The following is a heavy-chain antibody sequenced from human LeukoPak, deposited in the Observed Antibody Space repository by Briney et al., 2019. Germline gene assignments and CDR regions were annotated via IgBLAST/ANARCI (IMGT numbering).Heavy chain of an antibody. CDR1: GGSISSYY. D-gene: IGHD1-26*01. V-gene: IGHV4-59*01. Sequence: SETLSLTCTVSGGSISSYYWSWIRQPPGKGLEWIGYIYYSGTTNYNPSLKSRVTISVDTSKNQFSLKLSSVTAADTAVYYCARVEELLGIYWGQGTLVTVSS. CDR3: ARVEELLGIY. CDR2: IYYSGTT. J-gene: IGHJ4*02.